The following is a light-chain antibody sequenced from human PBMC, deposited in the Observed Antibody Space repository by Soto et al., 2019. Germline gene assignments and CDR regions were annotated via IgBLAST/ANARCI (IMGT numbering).Light chain of an antibody. CDR3: HQYGSSPRT. Sequence: EIVLTQSPGTLSLSPGERATLSCRASQSVDSTYLAWYQQKPDQSPRLLIYATSTRAAGIPDRFSGSGSGTDFTLTISRLEPEDFAVYYCHQYGSSPRTFGQGTKVDIK. J-gene: IGKJ1*01. CDR2: ATS. V-gene: IGKV3-20*01. CDR1: QSVDSTY.